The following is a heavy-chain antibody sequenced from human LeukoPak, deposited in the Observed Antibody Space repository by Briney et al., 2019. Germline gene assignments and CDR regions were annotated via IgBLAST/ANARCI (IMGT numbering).Heavy chain of an antibody. Sequence: GGSLRLSCAASGFTFSTYAIHWVRQAPGKGLEWVAVISYDGNIKYYADSVKGRFTISRDNSKNTLALDINSLRVEDTAVYYCAKGYISIYQAFDYWGQGTLVTASS. D-gene: IGHD2-2*01. CDR2: ISYDGNIK. CDR3: AKGYISIYQAFDY. CDR1: GFTFSTYA. J-gene: IGHJ4*02. V-gene: IGHV3-30-3*01.